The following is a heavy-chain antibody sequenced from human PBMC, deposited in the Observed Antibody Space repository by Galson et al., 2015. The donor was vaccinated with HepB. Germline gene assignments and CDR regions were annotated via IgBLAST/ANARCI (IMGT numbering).Heavy chain of an antibody. CDR2: ISSSSSYI. CDR3: SQGGPGGPYYYYYMDV. J-gene: IGHJ6*03. Sequence: SLRLSCAASGFTFSSYSMNWVRQAPGKGLEWVSSISSSSSYIYYADSVKGRFTISRDNAKNSLYLQMNSLRAEDTAVYYCSQGGPGGPYYYYYMDVWGKGTTVTVSS. V-gene: IGHV3-21*01. D-gene: IGHD1-26*01. CDR1: GFTFSSYS.